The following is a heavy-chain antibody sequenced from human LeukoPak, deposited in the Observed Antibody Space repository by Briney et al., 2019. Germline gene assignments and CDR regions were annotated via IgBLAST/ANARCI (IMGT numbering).Heavy chain of an antibody. CDR1: GGSISSRDYY. V-gene: IGHV4-30-4*01. J-gene: IGHJ4*02. CDR2: IYYSGST. D-gene: IGHD3-10*01. Sequence: SQTLSLTCTVSGGSISSRDYYWSWIRQPPGKGLEWIGYIYYSGSTYYNPSLKSRVTISVDTSKNQFSLKLSSVTAADTAVYYCARVGFGELLIDYWGQGTLVTVSS. CDR3: ARVGFGELLIDY.